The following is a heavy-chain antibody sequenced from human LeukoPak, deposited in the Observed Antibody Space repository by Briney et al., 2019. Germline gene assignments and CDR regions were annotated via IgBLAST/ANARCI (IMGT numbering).Heavy chain of an antibody. CDR3: AKDGRSIAAAGNFDY. J-gene: IGHJ4*02. CDR1: GFTFSSYA. Sequence: GGSLRLSCAASGFTFSSYAMSWVRQAPGEGLEWVSAISGSGGSTYYADSVKGRFTISRDNSKNTLYLQMNSLRAEDTAVYYCAKDGRSIAAAGNFDYWGQGTLVTVSS. D-gene: IGHD6-13*01. CDR2: ISGSGGST. V-gene: IGHV3-23*01.